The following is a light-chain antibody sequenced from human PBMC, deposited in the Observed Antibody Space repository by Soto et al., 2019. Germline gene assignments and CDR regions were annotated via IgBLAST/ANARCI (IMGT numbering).Light chain of an antibody. V-gene: IGLV2-11*01. J-gene: IGLJ2*01. CDR3: CSYAGDLAL. Sequence: QSVLTQPRSVSGSPGPSVTISCTGTSSDVGGYDFVSCYQQHPGKAPKLMISDVSKRPSGVPDRFSGSKSGNTASLTISRLQAEDEADYYCCSYAGDLALFGGGTKLTVL. CDR2: DVS. CDR1: SSDVGGYDF.